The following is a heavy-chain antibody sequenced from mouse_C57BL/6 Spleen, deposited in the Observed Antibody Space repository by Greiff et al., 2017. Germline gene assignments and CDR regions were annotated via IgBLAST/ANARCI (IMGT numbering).Heavy chain of an antibody. V-gene: IGHV5-16*01. Sequence: DVKLVESEGGLVQPGSSMKLSCTATGFTFSDYYMAWVRQVPEKGLEWVANINYDGSSTYYLDSLKSRFIISRDNAKNILYLQMSSLKSEDTATYYCARANYGLDYWGQGTTLTVSS. CDR3: ARANYGLDY. CDR1: GFTFSDYY. CDR2: INYDGSST. D-gene: IGHD1-1*01. J-gene: IGHJ2*01.